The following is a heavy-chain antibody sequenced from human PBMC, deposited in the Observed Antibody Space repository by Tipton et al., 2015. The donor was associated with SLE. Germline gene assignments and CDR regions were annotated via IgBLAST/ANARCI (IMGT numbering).Heavy chain of an antibody. J-gene: IGHJ4*02. V-gene: IGHV4-39*01. Sequence: LRLSCTVSSDSITGSTYYWGWIRQPPGKGLEWIGSVYYTGSAYCSPSLKSRVTISVDTSKNQFSLRLTSVTAADTAVYYCARHSTSQLFDYWGQGTLVAVSS. CDR2: VYYTGSA. CDR3: ARHSTSQLFDY. D-gene: IGHD5-18*01. CDR1: SDSITGSTYY.